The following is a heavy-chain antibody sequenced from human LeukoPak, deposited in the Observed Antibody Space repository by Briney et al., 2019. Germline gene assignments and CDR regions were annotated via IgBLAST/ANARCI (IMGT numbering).Heavy chain of an antibody. CDR2: IIPIFGTA. Sequence: GASVKVSCKASGGTFSSYAISWVRQAPGQGLEWMGGIIPIFGTANYAQKFQGRVTITADESTSTAYMELSSLRSEDTAVYYCARDNQRLATCDYWGQGTLVTVSS. V-gene: IGHV1-69*01. CDR3: ARDNQRLATCDY. J-gene: IGHJ4*02. D-gene: IGHD5-12*01. CDR1: GGTFSSYA.